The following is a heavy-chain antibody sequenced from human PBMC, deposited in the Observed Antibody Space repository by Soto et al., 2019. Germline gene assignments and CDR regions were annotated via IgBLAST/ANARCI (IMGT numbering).Heavy chain of an antibody. Sequence: PSETLSLTCPVSGGSISSGDYYWSWIRQPPGKGLEWIGYIYYSGSTYYKPSLKSRVTISVDTSKNQFSLKLSSVTAADTAVYYCVREERTGTTPLSPNWFDPWGQGTLVTVSS. CDR1: GGSISSGDYY. V-gene: IGHV4-30-4*01. CDR3: VREERTGTTPLSPNWFDP. J-gene: IGHJ5*02. D-gene: IGHD1-7*01. CDR2: IYYSGST.